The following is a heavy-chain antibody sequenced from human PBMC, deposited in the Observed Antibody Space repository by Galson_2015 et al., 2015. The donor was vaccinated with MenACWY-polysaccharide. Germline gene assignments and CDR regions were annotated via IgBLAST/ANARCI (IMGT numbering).Heavy chain of an antibody. D-gene: IGHD2-2*01. V-gene: IGHV1-8*01. CDR1: GYTFTSYD. CDR2: MNPNSGNT. J-gene: IGHJ4*02. Sequence: SVKVSCKASGYTFTSYDINWVRQATGQGLEWMGWMNPNSGNTGYAQKFQGRVTMTRNTSISTAYMELSSLRSEDTAVYYCARGTYCSSTSCYSSSDYWGQGTLVTVSS. CDR3: ARGTYCSSTSCYSSSDY.